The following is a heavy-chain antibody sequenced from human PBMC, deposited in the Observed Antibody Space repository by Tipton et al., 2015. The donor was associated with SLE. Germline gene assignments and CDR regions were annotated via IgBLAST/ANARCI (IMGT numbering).Heavy chain of an antibody. CDR1: GYSISSGYY. Sequence: TLSLTCAVSGYSISSGYYWGWIRQPPGKGLEWIGNIYHSGITYYNPSLKSRATISLDPSKNQFSLKLSSATAADTAVYYCARDPRLNWDYGTYFDYWGQGTLVTVSS. D-gene: IGHD3-16*01. J-gene: IGHJ4*02. V-gene: IGHV4-38-2*02. CDR2: IYHSGIT. CDR3: ARDPRLNWDYGTYFDY.